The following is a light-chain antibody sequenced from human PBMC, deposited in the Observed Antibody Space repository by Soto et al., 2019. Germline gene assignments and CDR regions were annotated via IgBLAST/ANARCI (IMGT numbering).Light chain of an antibody. CDR2: AAS. V-gene: IGKV1-39*01. Sequence: DTQMTQSPSSLSASVGDRVTITCRASQIINNYLNWYQQKPGEAPNLLIYAASSLQSGVPPRFSGTGSETHFTRTINSLQPEDFATYYCQSTASTPYPFGQG. CDR3: QSTASTPYP. CDR1: QIINNY. J-gene: IGKJ2*01.